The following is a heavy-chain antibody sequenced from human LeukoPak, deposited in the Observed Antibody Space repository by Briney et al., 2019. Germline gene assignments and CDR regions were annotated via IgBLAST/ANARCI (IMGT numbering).Heavy chain of an antibody. CDR2: MNPNSGNT. CDR1: GYTFTSYD. V-gene: IGHV1-8*03. Sequence: GASVKVSCKASGYTFTSYDINWVRQATGQGLEWMGWMNPNSGNTGYAQKFQGRVTITRNTSISTAYMELSSLRSEDTAVYYCAKEFPENEWFGEIVDGMDVWGQGTTVTVSS. CDR3: AKEFPENEWFGEIVDGMDV. J-gene: IGHJ6*02. D-gene: IGHD3-10*01.